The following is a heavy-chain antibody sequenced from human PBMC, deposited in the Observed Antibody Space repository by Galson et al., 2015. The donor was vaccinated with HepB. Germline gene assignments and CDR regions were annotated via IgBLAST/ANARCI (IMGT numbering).Heavy chain of an antibody. V-gene: IGHV3-21*01. J-gene: IGHJ6*03. CDR3: ARGGIAARSPPYSYYYYYYMDV. CDR1: GFTFSSYS. D-gene: IGHD6-6*01. Sequence: SLRLSCAASGFTFSSYSMNWVRQAPGKGLEWVSSISSSSSYIYYADSVKGRFTISRDNAKNSLYLQMNSLRAEDTAVYYCARGGIAARSPPYSYYYYYYMDVWGKGTTVTVSS. CDR2: ISSSSSYI.